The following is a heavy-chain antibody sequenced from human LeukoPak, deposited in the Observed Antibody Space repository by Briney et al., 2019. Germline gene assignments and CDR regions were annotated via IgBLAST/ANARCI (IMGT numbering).Heavy chain of an antibody. Sequence: SETLSLTCTVSGGSISSYYWSWIRQPPGKGLEWIGYIYYSGSTNYNPSLKSRVTISVDTSKNQFSLKLSSVTAADTAVYYCAGLRDRETYYYDSSGYSVYIFDYWGQGTLVTVSS. D-gene: IGHD3-22*01. V-gene: IGHV4-59*08. J-gene: IGHJ4*02. CDR1: GGSISSYY. CDR3: AGLRDRETYYYDSSGYSVYIFDY. CDR2: IYYSGST.